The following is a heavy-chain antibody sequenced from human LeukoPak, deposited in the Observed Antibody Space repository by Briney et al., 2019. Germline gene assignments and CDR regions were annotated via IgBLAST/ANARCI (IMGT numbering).Heavy chain of an antibody. Sequence: PSETLSLTCTVSGGSISSYYWSWIRQPPGKGLEWIAYIHYSGSTNYNPSLKSRVTISVDTSKNQFSLKLSSVTAADTAVYYCARDRGLTTSGGVGFDYWGQGTLVTVSS. CDR1: GGSISSYY. D-gene: IGHD4/OR15-4a*01. V-gene: IGHV4-59*01. J-gene: IGHJ4*02. CDR3: ARDRGLTTSGGVGFDY. CDR2: IHYSGST.